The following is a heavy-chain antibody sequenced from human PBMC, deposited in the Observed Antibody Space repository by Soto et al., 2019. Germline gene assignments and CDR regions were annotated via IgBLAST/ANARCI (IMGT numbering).Heavy chain of an antibody. CDR1: GFTFSSYA. J-gene: IGHJ5*02. CDR3: AKDRITGTTASDWFDP. Sequence: GGSLRLSCAASGFTFSSYAMSWVRQAPGRELELVSAIRGSGGSTYYADSVKGRFTISRDKSKNTLYLQMNSLRAEDTAVYYCAKDRITGTTASDWFDPWGEGTLVTVSS. V-gene: IGHV3-23*01. CDR2: IRGSGGST. D-gene: IGHD1-7*01.